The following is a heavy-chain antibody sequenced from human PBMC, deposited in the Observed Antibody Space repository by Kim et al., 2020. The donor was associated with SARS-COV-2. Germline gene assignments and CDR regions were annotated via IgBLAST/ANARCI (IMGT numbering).Heavy chain of an antibody. J-gene: IGHJ5*02. V-gene: IGHV4-39*01. CDR3: ARHPDNWFDP. CDR2: ST. Sequence: STYYNPSLKSRVTISVDTSKNQFSLKLSSVTAADTAVYYCARHPDNWFDPWGQGTLVTVSS.